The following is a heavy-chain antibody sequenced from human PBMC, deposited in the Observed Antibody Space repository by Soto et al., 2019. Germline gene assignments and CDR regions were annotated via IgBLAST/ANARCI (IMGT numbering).Heavy chain of an antibody. Sequence: QVQLQESGPGLVKPSQTLSLTCTVSGGSISSGGYYWRWIRQHPGQGLEWIGYIYYSGSTYYNPSRKRRVTISVDTSKNQYSLKLSSVTDADTAEYYCARGVWADIEVVPAADQTNNWFDPWGQGTLVTVSS. D-gene: IGHD2-2*01. V-gene: IGHV4-31*03. CDR2: IYYSGST. CDR1: GGSISSGGYY. CDR3: ARGVWADIEVVPAADQTNNWFDP. J-gene: IGHJ5*02.